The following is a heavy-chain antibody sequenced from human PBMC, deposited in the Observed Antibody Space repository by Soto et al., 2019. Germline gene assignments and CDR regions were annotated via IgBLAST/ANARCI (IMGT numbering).Heavy chain of an antibody. CDR3: ARDSPPPTGTNYY. Sequence: VGSLILSCAASGFTFSSYEMNWVRQAPGKGLEWVSYISSSGSTIYYADSVKGRFTISRDNAKNSLYLQMNSLRAEDTAVYYCARDSPPPTGTNYYWGQGTLVTVSS. CDR1: GFTFSSYE. V-gene: IGHV3-48*03. J-gene: IGHJ4*02. CDR2: ISSSGSTI. D-gene: IGHD1-7*01.